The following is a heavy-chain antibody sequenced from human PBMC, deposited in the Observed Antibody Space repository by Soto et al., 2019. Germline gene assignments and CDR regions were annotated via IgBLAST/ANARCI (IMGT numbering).Heavy chain of an antibody. CDR3: ARDQRSSSWYPDDAFDM. CDR2: ISGSSSTM. CDR1: GFTFSSYS. J-gene: IGHJ3*02. Sequence: EVQLVESGGGLVQPGGSLRLSCAASGFTFSSYSMNWVRQAPGKGLEWVSYISGSSSTMYYTDSVKGRFTISRDNANNSLYLQMNSLRAEDTAVYYCARDQRSSSWYPDDAFDMWGQGTMVTVSS. V-gene: IGHV3-48*01. D-gene: IGHD6-13*01.